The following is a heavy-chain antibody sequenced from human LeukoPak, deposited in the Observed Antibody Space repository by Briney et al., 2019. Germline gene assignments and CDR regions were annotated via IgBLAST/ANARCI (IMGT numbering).Heavy chain of an antibody. Sequence: SETLSLTCTVSGGSINNYYWTWSRQPPGKGLECIGDVYYTGSTYYNPSLKSQVTISVDSSKNQFSLKLNSVTAAGTAVYYRARDASTVTTRHFDYWGQGTLVTVSS. D-gene: IGHD4-17*01. V-gene: IGHV4-59*01. J-gene: IGHJ4*02. CDR2: VYYTGST. CDR3: ARDASTVTTRHFDY. CDR1: GGSINNYY.